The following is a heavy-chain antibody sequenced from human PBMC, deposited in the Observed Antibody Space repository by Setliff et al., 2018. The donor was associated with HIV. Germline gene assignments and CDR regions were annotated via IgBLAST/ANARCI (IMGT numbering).Heavy chain of an antibody. J-gene: IGHJ5*02. CDR2: TFHTGYT. Sequence: SETLSLTCTVSGDSIRSGDYYWSWIRQSPEKGLEWIGYTFHTGYTYYNPSLKSRLTISVDTSKNQFSLKLSSVTAADTAVYYCASRVYYYDDSATLREEGFVPWGQGTLVTVSS. CDR1: GDSIRSGDYY. D-gene: IGHD3-22*01. V-gene: IGHV4-30-4*08. CDR3: ASRVYYYDDSATLREEGFVP.